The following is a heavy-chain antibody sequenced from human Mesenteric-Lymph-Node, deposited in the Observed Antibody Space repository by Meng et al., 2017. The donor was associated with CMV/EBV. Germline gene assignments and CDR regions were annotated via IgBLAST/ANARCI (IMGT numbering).Heavy chain of an antibody. CDR1: GFTVSSNF. CDR3: AVALWYSSSSLDY. CDR2: IYSGGST. J-gene: IGHJ4*02. V-gene: IGHV3-53*01. D-gene: IGHD6-6*01. Sequence: GGSLRLSCAASGFTVSSNFMSWVRQAPGKGLEWVSVIYSGGSTYYADSVKGRFTISRDNSKNTLYLQMNSLRAEDTAVYYCAVALWYSSSSLDYWGQGTLVTVSS.